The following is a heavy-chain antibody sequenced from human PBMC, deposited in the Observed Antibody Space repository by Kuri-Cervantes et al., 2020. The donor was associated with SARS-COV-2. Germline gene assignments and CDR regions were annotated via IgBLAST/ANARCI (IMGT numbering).Heavy chain of an antibody. V-gene: IGHV3-30*07. J-gene: IGHJ6*02. Sequence: GESLKISCAASGFTFSDHYMDWVRQAPGKGLEWVALISYDGSDKNYADSVKGRFTISRDNSKNTLYLQMNSLRAEDTAVYYCARDRGRISSRTPNPRYGMDVWGQGTTVTVSS. D-gene: IGHD3-3*02. CDR1: GFTFSDHY. CDR2: ISYDGSDK. CDR3: ARDRGRISSRTPNPRYGMDV.